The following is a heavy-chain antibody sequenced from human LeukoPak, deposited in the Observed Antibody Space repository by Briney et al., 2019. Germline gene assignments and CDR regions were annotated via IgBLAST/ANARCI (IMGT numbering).Heavy chain of an antibody. Sequence: PGGSLRLSCAASGFTFSSYAMHWVRQAPGKGLEWVAVISYDGSNKYYADSVKGRFTISRDNSKNTLYLQMNSLRAEDTAVYYCAREGSPIAAAGMGYYYYYMDVWGKGTTVTVSS. CDR2: ISYDGSNK. V-gene: IGHV3-30*04. D-gene: IGHD6-13*01. J-gene: IGHJ6*03. CDR1: GFTFSSYA. CDR3: AREGSPIAAAGMGYYYYYMDV.